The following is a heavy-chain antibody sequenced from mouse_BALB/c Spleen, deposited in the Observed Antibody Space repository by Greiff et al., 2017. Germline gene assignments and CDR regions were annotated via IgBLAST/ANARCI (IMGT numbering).Heavy chain of an antibody. CDR2: IDPSDSET. CDR3: ARGDGPFAY. V-gene: IGHV1S126*01. Sequence: VKLQESGPQLVRPGASVKISCKASGYSFTSYWMHWVKQRPGQGLEWIGMIDPSDSETRLNQKFKDKATLTVDKSSSTAYMQLSSPTSEDSAVYYCARGDGPFAYWGQGTLVTVSA. CDR1: GYSFTSYW. D-gene: IGHD2-3*01. J-gene: IGHJ3*01.